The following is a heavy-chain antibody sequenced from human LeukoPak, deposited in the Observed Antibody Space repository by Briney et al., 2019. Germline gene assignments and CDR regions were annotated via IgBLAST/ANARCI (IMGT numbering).Heavy chain of an antibody. D-gene: IGHD1-26*01. Sequence: PSETLSLTCTVSGGSVSRGGYYWNWIRQHPGKGLEWIGFTSYSEGTYYNPSLMSRITISVDRSQNLFSLKMRDVTAADTAVYFCATADWESFYFDSWGQGALVAVSS. CDR2: TSYSEGT. CDR3: ATADWESFYFDS. V-gene: IGHV4-31*03. CDR1: GGSVSRGGYY. J-gene: IGHJ4*02.